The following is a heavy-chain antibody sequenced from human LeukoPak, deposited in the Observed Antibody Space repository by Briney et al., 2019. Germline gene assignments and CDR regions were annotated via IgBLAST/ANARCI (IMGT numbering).Heavy chain of an antibody. Sequence: PGRSLRLSCAASGFTFSSYGMHWVRQAPGKGLEWVAVIWYDGSNKYYADSVKGRFTISRDNSNNTLYLQVNSLRAEDTAVYYCAKSVVASETFDYWGQGTLVTVSS. J-gene: IGHJ4*02. CDR2: IWYDGSNK. D-gene: IGHD2-15*01. CDR1: GFTFSSYG. CDR3: AKSVVASETFDY. V-gene: IGHV3-33*06.